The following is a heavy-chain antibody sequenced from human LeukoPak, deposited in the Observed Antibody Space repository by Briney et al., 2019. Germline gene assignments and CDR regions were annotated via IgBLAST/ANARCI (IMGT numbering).Heavy chain of an antibody. Sequence: SETLSLTCAVYGGSFSGYYWSWIRQPPGKGLEWIGEIDHSGSTNYNPSLKSRVTISVDTSKNQFSLKLSSVTAADTAVYYCARDLPPLGSGYYIGYWGQGTLVTVSS. V-gene: IGHV4-34*01. J-gene: IGHJ4*02. CDR3: ARDLPPLGSGYYIGY. CDR2: IDHSGST. CDR1: GGSFSGYY. D-gene: IGHD3-3*01.